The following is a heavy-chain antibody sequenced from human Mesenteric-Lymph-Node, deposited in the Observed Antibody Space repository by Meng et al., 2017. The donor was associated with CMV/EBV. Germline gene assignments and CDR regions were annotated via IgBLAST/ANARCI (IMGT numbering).Heavy chain of an antibody. CDR2: IYHSGSS. CDR1: GGSVSSGSYY. Sequence: GSLRLSCTVSGGSVSSGSYYWSWIRQPPGKGLEWIGYIYHSGSSNHNPSLKSRVTISVDTSKNQFSLRMNSVTAADTAVYYCARGWDRYGGMFDYWGQGTLVTVSS. J-gene: IGHJ4*02. V-gene: IGHV4-61*01. CDR3: ARGWDRYGGMFDY. D-gene: IGHD6-13*01.